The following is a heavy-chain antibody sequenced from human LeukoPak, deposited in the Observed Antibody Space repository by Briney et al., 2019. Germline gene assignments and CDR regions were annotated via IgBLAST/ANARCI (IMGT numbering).Heavy chain of an antibody. D-gene: IGHD6-19*01. Sequence: GGSLRLSCAASGFTFSSYSMNWVRQAPGKGLEWVSGIGGSGVSTYYADSVKGRFTISRDNSKNTLYLQMNSLRAEDTAVYYCAKDSGWALFDDWGQGTLVTVSS. V-gene: IGHV3-23*01. CDR1: GFTFSSYS. J-gene: IGHJ4*02. CDR2: IGGSGVST. CDR3: AKDSGWALFDD.